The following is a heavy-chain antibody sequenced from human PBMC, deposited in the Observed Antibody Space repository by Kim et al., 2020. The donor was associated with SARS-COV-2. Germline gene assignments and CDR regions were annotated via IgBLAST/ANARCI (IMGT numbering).Heavy chain of an antibody. D-gene: IGHD3-10*01. Sequence: GGSLRLSCAASGFTFSNYGMHWVRQAPGKGLEWVAGITYDESYKYYADSVKGRFTISRDNSKNTLFLQMNSLKAEDTAVYYCAKTATMVTMQFDYWGQGTLVTVSS. J-gene: IGHJ4*02. CDR1: GFTFSNYG. V-gene: IGHV3-30*18. CDR3: AKTATMVTMQFDY. CDR2: ITYDESYK.